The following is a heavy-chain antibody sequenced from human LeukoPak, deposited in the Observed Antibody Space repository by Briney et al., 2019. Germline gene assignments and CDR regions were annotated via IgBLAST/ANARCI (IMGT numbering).Heavy chain of an antibody. CDR3: AKDWEHCGGDCYIGH. J-gene: IGHJ4*02. D-gene: IGHD2-21*02. CDR1: GFTFSSYG. CDR2: IWYDGSNK. V-gene: IGHV3-33*06. Sequence: PGRSLRLSCAASGFTFSSYGMHWVRQAPGKGLEWVAVIWYDGSNKYYADSVKGRFTISRDNSKNTLYLQMNSLRAEDTAVYYCAKDWEHCGGDCYIGHWGQGTLVTVSS.